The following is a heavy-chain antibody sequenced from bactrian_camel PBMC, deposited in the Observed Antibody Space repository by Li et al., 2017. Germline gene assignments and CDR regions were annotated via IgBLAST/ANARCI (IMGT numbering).Heavy chain of an antibody. CDR1: DTRHNYCYYC. V-gene: IGHV3S55*01. Sequence: HVQLVESGGGSVQAGGSLTLSCVDLDTRHNYCYYCMGWFRQAPGEEREGVAAVDCDGESTYADSVKGRFTLSRDNDKSTLYLQLNSLKTEDTAMYYCARFAGDEYNAWGQGTQVTVS. CDR3: ARFAGDEYNA. D-gene: IGHD3*01. J-gene: IGHJ4*01. CDR2: VDCDGES.